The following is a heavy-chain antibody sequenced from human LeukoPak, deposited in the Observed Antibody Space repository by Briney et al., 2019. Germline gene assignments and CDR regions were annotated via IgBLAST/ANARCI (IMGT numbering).Heavy chain of an antibody. J-gene: IGHJ2*01. D-gene: IGHD3-16*01. Sequence: GRSLRLSCAASGFTFSSYGMHWVRQAPGKGLEWVAVIWYDGSNKYYADSVKGRFTISRDNSKNTLYLQMNSLRAEDTAVYYCARELGAFDLWGRGTLVTVSS. V-gene: IGHV3-33*01. CDR1: GFTFSSYG. CDR3: ARELGAFDL. CDR2: IWYDGSNK.